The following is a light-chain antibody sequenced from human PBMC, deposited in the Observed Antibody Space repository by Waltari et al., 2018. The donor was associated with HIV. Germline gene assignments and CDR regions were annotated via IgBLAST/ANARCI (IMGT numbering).Light chain of an antibody. Sequence: DIQMTQSPSSLSASVGDRVTISCRASQGISIHLAWYQQKAGKVPQLLIYTASTLHSGVPSRVSGSGSGTDFTLTISSLQPEDVATYCCQKYDTAPLTFGGGTKVEIK. CDR1: QGISIH. CDR2: TAS. J-gene: IGKJ4*01. CDR3: QKYDTAPLT. V-gene: IGKV1-27*01.